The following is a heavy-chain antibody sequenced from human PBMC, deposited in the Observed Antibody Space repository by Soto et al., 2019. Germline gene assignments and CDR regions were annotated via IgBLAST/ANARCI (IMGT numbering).Heavy chain of an antibody. Sequence: EVQLVESGGGLVKPGGSLRLSCAASGFTFNTFSMHWVRQAPGKGLAWVSSISSTSNNKYYADSVTGRFTISRDNPRNSLYLQMNSLRAEYTAVYYCARAWDWNLYFTRDYYDMDVWGQGTTVAVSS. CDR1: GFTFNTFS. CDR3: ARAWDWNLYFTRDYYDMDV. D-gene: IGHD1-1*01. J-gene: IGHJ6*02. CDR2: ISSTSNNK. V-gene: IGHV3-21*02.